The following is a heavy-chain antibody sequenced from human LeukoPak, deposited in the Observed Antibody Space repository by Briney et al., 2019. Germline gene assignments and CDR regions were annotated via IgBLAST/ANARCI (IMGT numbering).Heavy chain of an antibody. D-gene: IGHD3-22*01. CDR2: ISAYNGNT. CDR3: ARNTYYYDSSAGTFDF. J-gene: IGHJ4*02. Sequence: ASVKVSCKASGYTFTSYGISWVRQAPGQGLEWMGRISAYNGNTNYAQKLQGRITMTTDTSTSTAYMELRSLRSDDTAVFYCARNTYYYDSSAGTFDFWGQGTLVTVSS. V-gene: IGHV1-18*01. CDR1: GYTFTSYG.